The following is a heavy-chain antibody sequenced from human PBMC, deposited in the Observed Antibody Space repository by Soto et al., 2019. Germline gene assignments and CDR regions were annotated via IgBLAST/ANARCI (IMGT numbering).Heavy chain of an antibody. CDR2: INDDGIST. D-gene: IGHD1-1*01. Sequence: PWWSLRLSCAASVFTFSIYWMHWFRQVPGKGPEWVSRINDDGISTNYADSVKGRFTISRDNAKNTLYLQMNALRVEDTAVYYCTRGPRSTSTGTGAFWGQGTLVTVSS. V-gene: IGHV3-74*01. CDR1: VFTFSIYW. J-gene: IGHJ4*02. CDR3: TRGPRSTSTGTGAF.